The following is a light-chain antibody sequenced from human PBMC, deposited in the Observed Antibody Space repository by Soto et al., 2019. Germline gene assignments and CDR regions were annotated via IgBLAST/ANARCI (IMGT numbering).Light chain of an antibody. V-gene: IGKV3-15*01. CDR3: QQYNNWTYN. Sequence: EIVMTQSPATLSVSPGERATLSFRASQSVSSNFAWYRQKPGQAPRLFLFDASTRADGIPARFSVCGSETEFTLSIRSLQSKDCAVYYCQQYNNWTYNFGKGTRLEIK. CDR2: DAS. J-gene: IGKJ2*01. CDR1: QSVSSN.